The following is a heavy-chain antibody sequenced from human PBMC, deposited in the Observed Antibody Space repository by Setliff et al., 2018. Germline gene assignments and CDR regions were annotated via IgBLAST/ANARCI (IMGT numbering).Heavy chain of an antibody. Sequence: GGSLRLSCAASGLTFTSKWMHWVRQAPGKGLVWVSRINGDGSITSYADYVRGRFTISRDNAQNSLYLQMNSLRAEDTAVYYCARSYNFWSGPALDVWGKGTTVTVSS. D-gene: IGHD3-3*01. CDR2: INGDGSIT. CDR1: GLTFTSKW. V-gene: IGHV3-74*01. CDR3: ARSYNFWSGPALDV. J-gene: IGHJ6*04.